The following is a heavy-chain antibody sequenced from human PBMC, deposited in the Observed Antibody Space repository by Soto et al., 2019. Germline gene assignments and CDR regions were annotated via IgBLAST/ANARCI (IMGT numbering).Heavy chain of an antibody. CDR3: ARDKDWAFDY. V-gene: IGHV3-30*04. J-gene: IGHJ4*02. D-gene: IGHD3-9*01. Sequence: GGSLRLSCAASRFTISGHAMHWVRQAPGKGLEWLAVISYDGSDKFYADSVKGRFTVSRDNAKNSLFLLMSSLRAEDTAVYYCARDKDWAFDYWGQGTQVPVSS. CDR1: RFTISGHA. CDR2: ISYDGSDK.